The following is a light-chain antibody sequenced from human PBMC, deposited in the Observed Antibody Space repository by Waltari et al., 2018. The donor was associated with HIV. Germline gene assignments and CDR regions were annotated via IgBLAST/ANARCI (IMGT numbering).Light chain of an antibody. Sequence: IQMIQSPSSVSVSVGGGVSINCRASQNIGRSLAWYQLRPGKAPKLLVYAASRLNDGVPARFHATGSKSNFTLDISNLQSEDFAVYVCQQATSFPHTFG. CDR1: QNIGRS. J-gene: IGKJ2*01. CDR2: AAS. V-gene: IGKV1-12*01. CDR3: QQATSFPHT.